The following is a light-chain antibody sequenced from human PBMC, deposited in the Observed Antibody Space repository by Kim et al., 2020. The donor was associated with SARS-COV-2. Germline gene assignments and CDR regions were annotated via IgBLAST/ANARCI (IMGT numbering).Light chain of an antibody. CDR1: SSDVGGYNY. CDR3: SSYTSSSTLGV. CDR2: DVS. Sequence: QSITISCTGTSSDVGGYNYVTWYQQHPGKAPKLMIYDVSNRPSGVSNRFSGSKSGNTASLTISGLQAEDEADYYCSSYTSSSTLGVFGTGTKVTVL. J-gene: IGLJ1*01. V-gene: IGLV2-14*03.